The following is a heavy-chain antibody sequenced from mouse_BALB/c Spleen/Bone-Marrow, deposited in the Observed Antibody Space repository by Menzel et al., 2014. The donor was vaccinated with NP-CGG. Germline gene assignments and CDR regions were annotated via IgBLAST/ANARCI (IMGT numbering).Heavy chain of an antibody. V-gene: IGHV1-18*01. CDR1: GYSFTDYT. J-gene: IGHJ4*01. CDR3: ARKYYYAMDF. Sequence: VQLQQSGPELVKPGASMKISCKASGYSFTDYTMNWVKQSHGKNLEWIGLINPYNGCTTYSQKFKAKGTLTVDKSSSTGYKEFLSLTSEDSAVYYCARKYYYAMDFWGQGTSVNGSS. CDR2: INPYNGCT.